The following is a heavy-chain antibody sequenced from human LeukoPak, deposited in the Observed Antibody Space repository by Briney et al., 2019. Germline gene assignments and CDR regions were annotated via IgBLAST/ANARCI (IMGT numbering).Heavy chain of an antibody. D-gene: IGHD3-16*02. CDR3: AGEGGSYLYYFDY. CDR2: INHSGST. V-gene: IGHV4-34*01. J-gene: IGHJ4*02. CDR1: GGSFGGYY. Sequence: PSETLSLTCAVYGGSFGGYYWSWIRQPPGKGLEWIGEINHSGSTNYNPSLKSRVTISVDTSKNQFSLKLSSVTAADTAVYYCAGEGGSYLYYFDYWGQGTLVTVSS.